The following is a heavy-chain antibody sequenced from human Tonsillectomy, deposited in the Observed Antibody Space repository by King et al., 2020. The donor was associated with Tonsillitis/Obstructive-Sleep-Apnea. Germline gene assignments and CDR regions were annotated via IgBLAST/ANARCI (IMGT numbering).Heavy chain of an antibody. CDR1: GLTFSSFA. V-gene: IGHV3-30*01. J-gene: IGHJ4*02. D-gene: IGHD2-15*01. Sequence: VQLVESGGGVVQPGRSLRLSCAASGLTFSSFAMHWVRQAPGKGLEWVAVISYEGSNKYYADPVKGRFNNYRDNSKNTLYLQMNSRRADDTAVYYCARERCSGGGCYLRSWGQGALVTVSS. CDR3: ARERCSGGGCYLRS. CDR2: ISYEGSNK.